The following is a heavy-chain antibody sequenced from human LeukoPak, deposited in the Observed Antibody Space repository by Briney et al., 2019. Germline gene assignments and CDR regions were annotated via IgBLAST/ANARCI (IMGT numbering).Heavy chain of an antibody. D-gene: IGHD2-2*01. CDR2: INHSGST. CDR1: GGSFSGYY. Sequence: PSETLSLTCAVYGGSFSGYYWSWIRQPPGKGLEWIGEINHSGSTNYNPSLKSRVTISVDTSKNQLSLKLSSVTAADTAVYYCARGGGCSSTSCYDDYWGQGTLVTVSS. J-gene: IGHJ4*02. CDR3: ARGGGCSSTSCYDDY. V-gene: IGHV4-34*01.